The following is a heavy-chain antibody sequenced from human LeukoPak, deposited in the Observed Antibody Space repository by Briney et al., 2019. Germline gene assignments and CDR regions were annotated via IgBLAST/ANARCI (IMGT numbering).Heavy chain of an antibody. CDR2: IYTGGST. Sequence: PGGSLRLSCAASGFTVSSNYMSWVRPAPGKGLEWVSVIYTGGSTYYADSVKGRFTISRDNSKNTLYLQMNSLRAEDTAVYYCARGGYSKMAPLDYWGQGTLVTVSS. CDR3: ARGGYSKMAPLDY. D-gene: IGHD2-15*01. CDR1: GFTVSSNY. V-gene: IGHV3-66*01. J-gene: IGHJ4*02.